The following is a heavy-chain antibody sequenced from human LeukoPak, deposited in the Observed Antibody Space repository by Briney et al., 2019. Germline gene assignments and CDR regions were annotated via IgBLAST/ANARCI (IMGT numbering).Heavy chain of an antibody. J-gene: IGHJ4*02. Sequence: PGGSLRLSXAASGFTFSSYGMHWVRQPPGKGLEWVAFIRYDGSNKYYADSVKGRFTISRDNSKNTLYLQMNSLRAEDTAVYYCAKELTIVVVPAAEKALDYWGQGTLVTVSS. D-gene: IGHD2-2*01. CDR2: IRYDGSNK. V-gene: IGHV3-30*02. CDR3: AKELTIVVVPAAEKALDY. CDR1: GFTFSSYG.